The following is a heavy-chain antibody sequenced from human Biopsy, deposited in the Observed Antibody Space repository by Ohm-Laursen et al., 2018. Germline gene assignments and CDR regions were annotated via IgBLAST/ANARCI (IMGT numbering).Heavy chain of an antibody. J-gene: IGHJ4*02. V-gene: IGHV4-59*08. Sequence: SDTLSLTCTVSGDSINSSYWSWIRQAPGKGLEWIGFISNSGNTNYNPSPKSRVTISADTPKNQFSLKLGSVTVADTAVFYCARRGSGGRSFDYWGQGSLVTVSS. CDR3: ARRGSGGRSFDY. CDR2: ISNSGNT. D-gene: IGHD2-15*01. CDR1: GDSINSSY.